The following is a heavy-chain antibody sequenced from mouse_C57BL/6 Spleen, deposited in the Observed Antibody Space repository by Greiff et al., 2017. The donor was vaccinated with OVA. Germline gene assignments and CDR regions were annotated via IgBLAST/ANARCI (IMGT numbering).Heavy chain of an antibody. CDR2: IDPETGGP. J-gene: IGHJ1*03. V-gene: IGHV1-15*01. CDR1: GYTFTDYE. Sequence: QVQLQQSGAELVRPGASVTLSCKASGYTFTDYEMHWVKQTPVHGLEWIGAIDPETGGPAYNQKFKGKAILTADKSSSTAYMALRSLTSEDSAVYYCTRTVVATDWYFDVWGTGTTVTVSS. CDR3: TRTVVATDWYFDV. D-gene: IGHD1-1*01.